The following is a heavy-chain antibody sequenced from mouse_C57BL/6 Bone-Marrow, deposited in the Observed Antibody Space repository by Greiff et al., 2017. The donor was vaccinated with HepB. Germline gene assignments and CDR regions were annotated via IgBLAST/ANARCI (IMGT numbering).Heavy chain of an antibody. J-gene: IGHJ2*01. CDR2: ISDGGSYT. Sequence: EVKLMESGGGLVKPGGSLKLSCAASGFTFSSYAMSWVRQTPEKRLEWVATISDGGSYTYYPDNVKGRFTISRDNAKNTLYLQMSHLKSEDTAMYYCARDRPLRGYFDYWGQGTTLTVSS. V-gene: IGHV5-4*03. CDR1: GFTFSSYA. D-gene: IGHD6-1*01. CDR3: ARDRPLRGYFDY.